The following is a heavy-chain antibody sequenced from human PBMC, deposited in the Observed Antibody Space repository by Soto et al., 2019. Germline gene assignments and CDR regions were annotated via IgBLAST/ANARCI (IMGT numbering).Heavy chain of an antibody. CDR1: GGSISSYY. CDR2: IYYSGST. Sequence: SETLSLTCPVSGGSISSYYWSWIRQPSGKGLEWIGYIYYSGSTNYNPSLKSRVTISVDTSKNQFSLKLSSVTAADTAVYYCARLRRKAAAGRLDLLFDYWGQGTLVTVSS. J-gene: IGHJ4*02. D-gene: IGHD6-13*01. V-gene: IGHV4-59*08. CDR3: ARLRRKAAAGRLDLLFDY.